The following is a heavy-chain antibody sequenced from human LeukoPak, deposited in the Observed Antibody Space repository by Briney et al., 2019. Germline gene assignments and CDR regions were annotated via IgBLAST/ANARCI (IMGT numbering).Heavy chain of an antibody. J-gene: IGHJ4*02. CDR3: ASERDYGSGSYYTHYDY. CDR1: GGTFSSYA. V-gene: IGHV1-69*06. D-gene: IGHD3-10*01. CDR2: IIPIFGTA. Sequence: GASVKVSCKASGGTFSSYAISWVRQAPGQGLEWMGGIIPIFGTANYAQKFQGRVTITADKSTSTAYMGLSSLRSEDTAVYYCASERDYGSGSYYTHYDYWGQGTLVTVSS.